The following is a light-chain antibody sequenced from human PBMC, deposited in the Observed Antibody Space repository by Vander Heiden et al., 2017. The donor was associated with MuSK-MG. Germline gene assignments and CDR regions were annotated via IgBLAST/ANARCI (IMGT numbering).Light chain of an antibody. J-gene: IGKJ2*01. Sequence: DIQVTQSPSTLSASVGDRVNITCRASQSINIWLAWYQQKPGKAPKVLIYRASSLQSGVPSRFSGSVSGTEFTLTISNLQPDDFATYYCQQDDTYSDSFGQGTKLEIK. CDR3: QQDDTYSDS. V-gene: IGKV1-5*03. CDR1: QSINIW. CDR2: RAS.